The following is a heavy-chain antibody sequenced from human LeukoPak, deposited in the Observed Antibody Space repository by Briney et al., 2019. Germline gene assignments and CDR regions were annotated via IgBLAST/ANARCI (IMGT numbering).Heavy chain of an antibody. J-gene: IGHJ4*02. V-gene: IGHV1-2*02. CDR3: AREGGFHYYGSGSYIG. CDR1: GYTFTGYY. Sequence: GASVKVSCKASGYTFTGYYMHWVRQAPGQGLEWMGWINPNSGGTNYAQKFQGRVTTTRDTSISTAYMELSRLRSDDTAVYYCAREGGFHYYGSGSYIGWGQGTLVTVSS. CDR2: INPNSGGT. D-gene: IGHD3-10*01.